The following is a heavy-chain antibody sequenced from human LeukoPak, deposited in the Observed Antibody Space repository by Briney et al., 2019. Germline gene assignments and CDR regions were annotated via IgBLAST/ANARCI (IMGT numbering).Heavy chain of an antibody. CDR1: GDSISSGTYY. D-gene: IGHD3-16*01. Sequence: SQTLSLTCTVSGDSISSGTYYWTWIRQPAGEGLEWIGRMAVNGRTNYNPSLKSRLTMSVNTSQNQFSLRLTSVTAADTAFYYCARGNYDYLSGTYSFDLWGQGIRVTVSS. CDR3: ARGNYDYLSGTYSFDL. V-gene: IGHV4-61*02. CDR2: MAVNGRT. J-gene: IGHJ5*02.